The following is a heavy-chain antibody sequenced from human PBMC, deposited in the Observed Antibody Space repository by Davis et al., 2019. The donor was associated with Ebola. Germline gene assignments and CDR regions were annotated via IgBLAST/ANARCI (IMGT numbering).Heavy chain of an antibody. Sequence: GGSLRLSCAASGFTFSGSAMHWVRQASGKGLEWVGRIRSKANSYATEYAASVKGRSTISRDNAKNSLYLQMNSLRAEDTAVYYCASSSSWYLPEGYWGQGTLVTVSS. CDR3: ASSSSWYLPEGY. V-gene: IGHV3-73*01. D-gene: IGHD6-13*01. CDR2: IRSKANSYAT. CDR1: GFTFSGSA. J-gene: IGHJ4*02.